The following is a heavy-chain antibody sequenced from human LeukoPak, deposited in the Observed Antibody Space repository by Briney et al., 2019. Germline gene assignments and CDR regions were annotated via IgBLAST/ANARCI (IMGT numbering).Heavy chain of an antibody. D-gene: IGHD2-2*01. V-gene: IGHV3-21*01. CDR3: ARGKTYYCSSTSCPFDY. J-gene: IGHJ4*02. Sequence: GGSLRLSCAASGFTFSSYSMNWVRQAPGKGLEWVSSISSSSYIYYADSVKGRFTISRDNAKNSLYLQMNSLRAEDTAVYYCARGKTYYCSSTSCPFDYWGQGTLVTVSS. CDR2: ISSSSYI. CDR1: GFTFSSYS.